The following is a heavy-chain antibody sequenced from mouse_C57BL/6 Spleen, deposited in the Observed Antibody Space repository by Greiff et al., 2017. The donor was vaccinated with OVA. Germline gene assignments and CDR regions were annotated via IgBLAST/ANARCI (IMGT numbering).Heavy chain of an antibody. J-gene: IGHJ4*01. CDR3: VRDYDYDALLVMDY. CDR2: IRSKSSNYAT. Sequence: EVQGVESGGGLVQPKGSLKLSCAASGFTFNTYAMHWVRQAPGKGLEWVARIRSKSSNYATYYADSVKDRFTISRDDSQSMLYLQMNNLKTEDTAMYYCVRDYDYDALLVMDYWGQGTSVTVSS. D-gene: IGHD2-4*01. V-gene: IGHV10-3*01. CDR1: GFTFNTYA.